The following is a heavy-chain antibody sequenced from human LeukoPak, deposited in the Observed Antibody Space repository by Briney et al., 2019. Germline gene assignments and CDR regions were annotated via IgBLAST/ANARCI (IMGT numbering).Heavy chain of an antibody. Sequence: SETLSLTCAVSGGSISSTNWWSWVRQPPGKGLEWIGEIYHSGSTNYNPSLKSRVTISVDKSKNQFSLKLNSVTAADTAVYYCARDRYFPWRGFDPWGQGTPVTVSS. CDR1: GGSISSTNW. CDR2: IYHSGST. V-gene: IGHV4-4*02. J-gene: IGHJ5*02. D-gene: IGHD1-1*01. CDR3: ARDRYFPWRGFDP.